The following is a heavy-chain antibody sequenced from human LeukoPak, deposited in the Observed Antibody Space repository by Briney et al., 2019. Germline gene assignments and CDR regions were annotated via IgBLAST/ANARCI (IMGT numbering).Heavy chain of an antibody. CDR1: GGSVSSTTYY. CDR2: INYSGST. Sequence: SETLSLTCTVSGGSVSSTTYYWSWIRQPPGKGLEWIASINYSGSTYYNPSLKSRVTISVDTSENQFSLKLSSVTAADTAVYYCERYGVYGSGKYYFDYWGQGTLVTVSS. CDR3: ERYGVYGSGKYYFDY. D-gene: IGHD3-10*01. V-gene: IGHV4-39*01. J-gene: IGHJ4*02.